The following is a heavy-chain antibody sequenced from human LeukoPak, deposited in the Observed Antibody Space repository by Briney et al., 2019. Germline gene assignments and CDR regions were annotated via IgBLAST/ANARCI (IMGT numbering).Heavy chain of an antibody. Sequence: ASVKVSCKAFGYTFTGYYMHWVRQAPGQGLEWMGWINPNSGGTNYAQKFQGRVTMTRDTSISTAYMELSRLRSDDTAVYYCARGKGFTMVRGVPWDYYYYMDVWGKGTTVTVSS. D-gene: IGHD3-10*01. J-gene: IGHJ6*03. V-gene: IGHV1-2*02. CDR1: GYTFTGYY. CDR2: INPNSGGT. CDR3: ARGKGFTMVRGVPWDYYYYMDV.